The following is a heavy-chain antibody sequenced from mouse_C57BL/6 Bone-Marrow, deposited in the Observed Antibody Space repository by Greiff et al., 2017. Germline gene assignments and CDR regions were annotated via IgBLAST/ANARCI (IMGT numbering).Heavy chain of an antibody. CDR1: GFTFSSYA. Sequence: EVHLVESGEGLVKPGGSLKLSCAASGFTFSSYAMSWVRLTPEKRLEWVAYISSGGDYIYYADTVKGRFTISRDNARNTLYLQMSSLKSEDTAMYYCTSALYYGYDGYAMDYWGQGTSVTVSS. D-gene: IGHD2-2*01. J-gene: IGHJ4*01. CDR3: TSALYYGYDGYAMDY. V-gene: IGHV5-9-1*02. CDR2: ISSGGDYI.